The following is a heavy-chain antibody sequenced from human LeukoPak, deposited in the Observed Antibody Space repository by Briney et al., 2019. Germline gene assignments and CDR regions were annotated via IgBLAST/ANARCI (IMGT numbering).Heavy chain of an antibody. D-gene: IGHD3-10*01. Sequence: GGSLRLSCAASGFTFSSYSMNWVRQAPGKGLEWVPSISSSSSDIYYADSVKGRFTISRDNAKNSLYLQMNSLRAEDTAVYYCARDSGGYSYYYYYGMDVWGQGTTVTVSS. J-gene: IGHJ6*02. CDR1: GFTFSSYS. CDR2: ISSSSSDI. CDR3: ARDSGGYSYYYYYGMDV. V-gene: IGHV3-21*01.